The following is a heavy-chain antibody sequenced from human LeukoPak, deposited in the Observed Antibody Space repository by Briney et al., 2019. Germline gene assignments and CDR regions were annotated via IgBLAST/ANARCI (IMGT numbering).Heavy chain of an antibody. CDR2: MNPNSGNT. Sequence: GASVKVSCKASGYTFTSYDINWVRQATGQGLEWMGWMNPNSGNTGYAQKFQGRVTMTRNTSISTAYMELSSLRSEDTAVYYCARGRVLFRYFDWLSPWGQGTLVTVSS. CDR3: ARGRVLFRYFDWLSP. V-gene: IGHV1-8*01. D-gene: IGHD3-9*01. J-gene: IGHJ5*02. CDR1: GYTFTSYD.